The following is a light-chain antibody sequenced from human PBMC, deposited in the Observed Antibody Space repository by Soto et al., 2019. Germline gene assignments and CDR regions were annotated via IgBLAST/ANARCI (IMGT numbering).Light chain of an antibody. Sequence: DLQMTQSPSSLSASVGDRVTITCRASQTISNYLNWYQQKSGQAPKLLIYTAASLQSGVPSRFSGSGSGTDFTLTITTLQPEDFATYYCQQSYSAPTTFGGGTKVDIK. V-gene: IGKV1-39*01. CDR2: TAA. CDR1: QTISNY. J-gene: IGKJ4*01. CDR3: QQSYSAPTT.